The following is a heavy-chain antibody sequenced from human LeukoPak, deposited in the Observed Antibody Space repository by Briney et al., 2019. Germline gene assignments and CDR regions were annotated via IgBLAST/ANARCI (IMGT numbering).Heavy chain of an antibody. Sequence: PSETLSLTCTVSGGSISSGSYYWSWIRQPAGKGLEWIGRIYTSGSTNYNPSLKSRVTISVDTSKNQFSLKLSSVTAADTAVYYCARVYQQSLRGSRAFDIWGQGTMVTVSS. CDR1: GGSISSGSYY. CDR2: IYTSGST. J-gene: IGHJ3*02. D-gene: IGHD2-2*01. CDR3: ARVYQQSLRGSRAFDI. V-gene: IGHV4-61*02.